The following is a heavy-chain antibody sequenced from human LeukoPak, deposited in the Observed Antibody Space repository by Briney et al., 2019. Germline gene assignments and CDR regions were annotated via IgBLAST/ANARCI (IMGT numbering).Heavy chain of an antibody. D-gene: IGHD3-16*01. CDR3: ARDEGYDGSYSDY. CDR1: GGTFSSYA. V-gene: IGHV1-69*04. Sequence: GASVKVSCKASGGTFSSYAISWVRQAPGQGLEWMGRIIPIFGIADYAQKFQGRVTITADKSTSTAYMELSSLRSEDTAVYYCARDEGYDGSYSDYWGQGTLVTVSS. CDR2: IIPIFGIA. J-gene: IGHJ4*02.